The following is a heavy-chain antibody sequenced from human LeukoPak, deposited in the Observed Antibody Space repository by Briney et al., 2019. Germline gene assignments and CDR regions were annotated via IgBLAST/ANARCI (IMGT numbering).Heavy chain of an antibody. CDR1: GYTFTDYY. V-gene: IGHV1-2*02. Sequence: ASVTVSCKASGYTFTDYYMHWVRQAPGQGLEWMGWINPNSGCTNYAQKFQGRVTMTTDTSISTAYMEVSRLRSDDTAVYYCARVRIGQQLDKYYYYAMDVWGQGTTVTVSS. CDR3: ARVRIGQQLDKYYYYAMDV. CDR2: INPNSGCT. J-gene: IGHJ6*02. D-gene: IGHD6-13*01.